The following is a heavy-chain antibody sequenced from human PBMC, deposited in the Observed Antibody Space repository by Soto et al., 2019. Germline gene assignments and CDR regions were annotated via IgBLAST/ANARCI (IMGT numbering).Heavy chain of an antibody. CDR1: GYTFTSYA. D-gene: IGHD3-3*01. CDR3: ARGHYDFWSGYSAFDT. J-gene: IGHJ5*02. V-gene: IGHV1-3*01. CDR2: INAGNGNT. Sequence: ASVKVSCKASGYTFTSYAMHWVRQAPGQRLEWMGWINAGNGNTKYSQKFQGRVTITRDTSASTAYMELSSLRSEDTAVYYCARGHYDFWSGYSAFDTWGQGTLVTVSS.